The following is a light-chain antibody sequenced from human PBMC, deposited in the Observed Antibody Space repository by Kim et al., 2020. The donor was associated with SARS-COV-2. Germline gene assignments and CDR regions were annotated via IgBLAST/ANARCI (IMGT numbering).Light chain of an antibody. J-gene: IGKJ2*01. CDR1: QSIGSW. Sequence: ASVGDRVTSTCRASQSIGSWLAWYQQRPGKAPNLLIYKASSLESGVTSRFSGSGSGTEFTLTIPSLQPDDFAVYYCQQYNDYQYTFGQGTKLEI. V-gene: IGKV1-5*03. CDR2: KAS. CDR3: QQYNDYQYT.